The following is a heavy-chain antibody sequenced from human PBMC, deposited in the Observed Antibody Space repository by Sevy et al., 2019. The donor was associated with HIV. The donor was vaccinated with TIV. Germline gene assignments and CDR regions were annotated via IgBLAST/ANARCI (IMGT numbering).Heavy chain of an antibody. D-gene: IGHD2-2*02. CDR1: GFTFSSYA. CDR3: AKGTLVVPTVIYYYYGMSV. V-gene: IGHV3-23*01. CDR2: ISHSGDGT. Sequence: GGSLILSCAASGFTFSSYAMSWVRQAPGKGLEWVSAISHSGDGTYYADSVKGRFTISRDNSKNTLYLEMNSLRAEDTAVYYCAKGTLVVPTVIYYYYGMSVWGQGTTVTVSS. J-gene: IGHJ6*02.